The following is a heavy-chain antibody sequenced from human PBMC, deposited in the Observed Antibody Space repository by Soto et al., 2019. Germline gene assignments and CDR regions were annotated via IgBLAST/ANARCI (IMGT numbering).Heavy chain of an antibody. D-gene: IGHD3-10*01. V-gene: IGHV4-59*01. Sequence: QVQLQESGPGLVKPSETLLLTCNVSAGSRRSYYWNLLRQAPGTGLQWIVYMDHSGSTKVHPSLRSRVSMSMDTSENQFFLRLTSVTPADTAVYYCARDGGWSSFSVSGWFGPWGQGILVTVSS. CDR1: AGSRRSYY. J-gene: IGHJ5*02. CDR2: MDHSGST. CDR3: ARDGGWSSFSVSGWFGP.